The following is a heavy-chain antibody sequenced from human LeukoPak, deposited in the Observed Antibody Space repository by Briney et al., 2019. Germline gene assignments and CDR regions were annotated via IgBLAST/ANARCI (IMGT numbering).Heavy chain of an antibody. CDR1: GGSISSSSYY. CDR3: ACIYSGSYLDY. CDR2: IYYSGST. D-gene: IGHD1-26*01. V-gene: IGHV4-39*07. Sequence: SETLSLTCTVSGGSISSSSYYWGWIRQPPGKGLEWIGSIYYSGSTYYNPSLKSRVTISVDTSKNQFSLKLSSVTAADTAVYYCACIYSGSYLDYWGQGTLVTVSS. J-gene: IGHJ4*02.